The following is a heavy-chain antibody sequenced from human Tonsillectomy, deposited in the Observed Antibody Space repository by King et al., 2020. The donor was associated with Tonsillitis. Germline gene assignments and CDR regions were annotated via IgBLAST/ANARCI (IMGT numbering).Heavy chain of an antibody. Sequence: VQLVESGAEVKKPGASVKVSCKASGYTFISYGISWVRQAPGQGLEWMGWISAYNGNTNYAQKLQGRVTMTTDTSTSTAYMELRSLRSDDTAVYYCARAEYYYDSRGYPRPRGMDVWGQGTTVTVSS. CDR3: ARAEYYYDSRGYPRPRGMDV. CDR2: ISAYNGNT. CDR1: GYTFISYG. V-gene: IGHV1-18*01. D-gene: IGHD3-22*01. J-gene: IGHJ6*02.